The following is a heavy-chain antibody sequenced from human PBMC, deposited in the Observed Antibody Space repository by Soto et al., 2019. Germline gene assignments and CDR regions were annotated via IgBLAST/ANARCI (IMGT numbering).Heavy chain of an antibody. Sequence: QVQLVQSGAEVKKPGSSVKVSCKASGGTVISYTISWVRQAPGQGLEWMGRIIPMLGIADYAQKFQGRVTIHADKSTSTAYMELNSLRSEDTAVYYCAREQVILGTYGMDVWGQGTTVTVSS. D-gene: IGHD2-15*01. CDR2: IIPMLGIA. CDR1: GGTVISYT. CDR3: AREQVILGTYGMDV. V-gene: IGHV1-69*08. J-gene: IGHJ6*02.